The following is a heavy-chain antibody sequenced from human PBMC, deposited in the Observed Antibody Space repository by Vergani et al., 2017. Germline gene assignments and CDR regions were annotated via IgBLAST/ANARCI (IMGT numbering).Heavy chain of an antibody. J-gene: IGHJ6*03. V-gene: IGHV3-48*01. D-gene: IGHD4-17*01. CDR2: ISSSSSTI. CDR1: GFTFSSYS. CDR3: ARVRTTSVYYYYYMDV. Sequence: EVQLVESGGGLVKPGGSLRLSCAASGFTFSSYSMNWVRQAPGKGLEWVSYISSSSSTIYYADSVKGRFTISRDNAKNSLYLQMNSLRAEDTAVYYCARVRTTSVYYYYYMDVWGKGTTVTVSS.